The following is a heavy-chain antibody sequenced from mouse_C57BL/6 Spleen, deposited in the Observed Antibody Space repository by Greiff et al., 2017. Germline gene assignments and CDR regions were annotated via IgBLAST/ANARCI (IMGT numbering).Heavy chain of an antibody. V-gene: IGHV1-80*01. CDR1: GYAFSSYW. CDR2: IYPGDGDT. D-gene: IGHD1-2*01. Sequence: VQLQQSGAELVKPGASVKISCKASGYAFSSYWMDWVKQRPGKGLEWIGKIYPGDGDTNYNEKFKGKATLTADKSSSTAYMQLSSLTSEDSAVYFCARGHYGGRFDYWGQGTTVTVSS. J-gene: IGHJ2*01. CDR3: ARGHYGGRFDY.